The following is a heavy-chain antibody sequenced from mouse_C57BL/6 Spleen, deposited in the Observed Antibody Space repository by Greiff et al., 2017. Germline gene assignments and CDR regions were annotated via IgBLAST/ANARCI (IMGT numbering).Heavy chain of an antibody. D-gene: IGHD1-1*01. Sequence: QVQLQQSGPELVKPGASVKLSCKASGYAFSSSWMNWVKQRPGKGLEWIGRIYPGDGDTNYNGKFKGKATLTADKSSSTAYMQLSSLTSEDSAVYFCASTTVFDYWGQGTTLTVSS. CDR2: IYPGDGDT. CDR1: GYAFSSSW. CDR3: ASTTVFDY. J-gene: IGHJ2*01. V-gene: IGHV1-82*01.